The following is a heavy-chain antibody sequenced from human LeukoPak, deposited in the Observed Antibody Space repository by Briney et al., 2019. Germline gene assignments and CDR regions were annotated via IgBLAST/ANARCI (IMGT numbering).Heavy chain of an antibody. J-gene: IGHJ4*02. V-gene: IGHV4-4*07. CDR3: ARDREHSYGSDLDH. CDR1: GGFIHTYN. CDR2: NNVAGDS. D-gene: IGHD5-18*01. Sequence: NPSETLSLTCTVSGGFIHTYNWIWIRQPAGKGLEWVGRNNVAGDSYYNPSLKSRVSISVDRTNNRFSLELTSVTAADTAVYYCARDREHSYGSDLDHWGQGILVTVSS.